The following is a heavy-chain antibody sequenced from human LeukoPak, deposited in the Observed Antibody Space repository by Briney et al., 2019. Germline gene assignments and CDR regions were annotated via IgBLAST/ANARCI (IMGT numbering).Heavy chain of an antibody. CDR3: ARTYYDFWSGHRYYFDY. V-gene: IGHV4-59*01. D-gene: IGHD3-3*01. J-gene: IGHJ4*02. CDR1: GGSISSYY. Sequence: SETLSLTCTVSGGSISSYYWSWIRQPPGKGLEWIGYIYYSGSTNYNPSLKSRLTISVDTSKNQFSLKLSSVTAADTAVYYCARTYYDFWSGHRYYFDYWGQGTLVTVSS. CDR2: IYYSGST.